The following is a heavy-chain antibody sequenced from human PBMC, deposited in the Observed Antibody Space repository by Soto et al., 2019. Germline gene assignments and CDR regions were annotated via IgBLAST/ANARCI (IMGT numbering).Heavy chain of an antibody. CDR1: GFTFNTYG. J-gene: IGHJ6*02. CDR2: IRYDGSNK. D-gene: IGHD2-21*02. Sequence: QVQLVESGGGVVQPGGSLRLSCTTSGFTFNTYGMQWVRQAPGKGLEWVAIIRYDGSNKYYADSVKGRFTISRDNSKNTLYLQMNTLRAEDTALYYCARSDCTGAYCYSWPFNYGVDVWGQGTTVTVSS. V-gene: IGHV3-33*08. CDR3: ARSDCTGAYCYSWPFNYGVDV.